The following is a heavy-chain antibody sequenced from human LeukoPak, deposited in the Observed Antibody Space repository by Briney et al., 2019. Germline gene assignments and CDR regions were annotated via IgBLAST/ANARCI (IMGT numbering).Heavy chain of an antibody. Sequence: PGRSLRLSCAASGFTFSSYAMHCVRQAAGKGLEWVAVISYDGSNKYYADSVKGRFTISRDNSKNTLYLQMNSLRAEDTAVYYCARLFRAVVPAANTHFDYWGQGTLVTVSS. CDR1: GFTFSSYA. D-gene: IGHD2-2*01. J-gene: IGHJ4*02. V-gene: IGHV3-30*04. CDR3: ARLFRAVVPAANTHFDY. CDR2: ISYDGSNK.